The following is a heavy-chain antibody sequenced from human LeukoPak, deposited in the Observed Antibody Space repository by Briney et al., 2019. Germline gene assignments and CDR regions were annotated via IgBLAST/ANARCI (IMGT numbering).Heavy chain of an antibody. CDR2: IKTNTGNP. Sequence: ASVKVSCKASGYTFTSYGISWVRQAPGQGLEWMGWIKTNTGNPTYAQGFTGRFVFSLDTSVSTAYLQISSLKAEDTAVYYCARDSSSSYYYDGMDVWGQGTTVTVSS. CDR3: ARDSSSSYYYDGMDV. J-gene: IGHJ6*02. CDR1: GYTFTSYG. D-gene: IGHD6-19*01. V-gene: IGHV7-4-1*02.